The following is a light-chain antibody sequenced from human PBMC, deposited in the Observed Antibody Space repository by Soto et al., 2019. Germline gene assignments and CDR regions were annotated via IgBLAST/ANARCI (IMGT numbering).Light chain of an antibody. CDR1: QGIGDT. Sequence: DIVLTQSPATLSLSPGERATLSCRASQGIGDTLAWYQHKPGQAPRLLIYGASNRATGIPDRFSGSGSGTDFTLTISRLEPEDFAVYYCQQYGSSGTFGQGTKVDI. CDR3: QQYGSSGT. V-gene: IGKV3-20*01. J-gene: IGKJ1*01. CDR2: GAS.